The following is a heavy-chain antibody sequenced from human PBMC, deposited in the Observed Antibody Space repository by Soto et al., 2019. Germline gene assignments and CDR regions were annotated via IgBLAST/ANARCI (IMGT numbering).Heavy chain of an antibody. CDR2: ISYDGSNK. V-gene: IGHV3-30-3*01. CDR3: ARDRSYGSGSYFDY. Sequence: QVQLVESGGGVVQPGRSLRLSCAASGFTFSSYAMHWVRQAPGKGLEWVAVISYDGSNKYYADSVKGRFTISRDNSKNTLYLQMNSLRAEDTAVYYCARDRSYGSGSYFDYWGQGTLVTVSS. D-gene: IGHD3-10*01. J-gene: IGHJ4*02. CDR1: GFTFSSYA.